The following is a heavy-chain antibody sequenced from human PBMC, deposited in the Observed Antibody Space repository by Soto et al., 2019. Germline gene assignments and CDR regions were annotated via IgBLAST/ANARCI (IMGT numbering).Heavy chain of an antibody. J-gene: IGHJ4*02. Sequence: SVKVSCKASGYTFTNYGISGVRQAPGQGLEWMGWISAYNGNTNYAQKLQGRVTMTTDASTSTAYMELRSLRSDDTAVYYCARVWKLRTVTTDYWGQGTLVTVSS. D-gene: IGHD4-17*01. CDR3: ARVWKLRTVTTDY. V-gene: IGHV1-18*01. CDR1: GYTFTNYG. CDR2: ISAYNGNT.